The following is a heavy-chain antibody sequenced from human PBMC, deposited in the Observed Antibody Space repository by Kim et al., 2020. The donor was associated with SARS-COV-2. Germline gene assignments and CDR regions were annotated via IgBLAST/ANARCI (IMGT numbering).Heavy chain of an antibody. CDR3: ARSAYYYDSSGYPNWFDP. J-gene: IGHJ5*02. V-gene: IGHV1-69*04. D-gene: IGHD3-22*01. CDR1: GGTFSSYA. CDR2: IIPILGIA. Sequence: SVKVSCKASGGTFSSYAISWVRQAPGQGLEWMGRIIPILGIANYAQKFQGRVTITADKSTSTAYMELSSLRSEDTAVYYCARSAYYYDSSGYPNWFDPWGQGTLVTVSS.